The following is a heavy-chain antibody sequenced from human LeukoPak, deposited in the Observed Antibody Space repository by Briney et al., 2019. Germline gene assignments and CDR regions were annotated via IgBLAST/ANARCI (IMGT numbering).Heavy chain of an antibody. CDR1: GGSFSGYY. J-gene: IGHJ4*02. CDR2: INHSGST. D-gene: IGHD5-12*01. CDR3: ARAQGTVAIDY. Sequence: PSETLSLTCAVYGGSFSGYYWSWIRQPPGKGLEWIGEINHSGSTNYNPSLKSRFTVSVDTSKNQFSLKLTSVTAADTAVYYCARAQGTVAIDYWGQGTLVTVSS. V-gene: IGHV4-34*01.